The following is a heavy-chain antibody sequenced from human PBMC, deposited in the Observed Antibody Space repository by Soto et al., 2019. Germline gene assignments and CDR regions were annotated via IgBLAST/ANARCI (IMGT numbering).Heavy chain of an antibody. CDR2: IYYRGIT. V-gene: IGHV4-61*01. Sequence: SETLSLTCIVSGASVSIGTHYWSWIRQPPGKGLEWIRYIYYRGITNYNPSLKSRVTISIDTSRNEFALKVNYVTAADTAVYYCARGLDYVGFDYWGQGTLVRSPQ. J-gene: IGHJ4*02. D-gene: IGHD3-16*01. CDR3: ARGLDYVGFDY. CDR1: GASVSIGTHY.